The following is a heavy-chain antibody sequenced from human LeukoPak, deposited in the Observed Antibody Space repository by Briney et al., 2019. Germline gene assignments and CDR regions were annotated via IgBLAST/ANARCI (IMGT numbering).Heavy chain of an antibody. CDR2: ISWSGDRM. Sequence: PGGSLRLSCAASGFTFEDHVMHWVRQAPGKGLEWVASISWSGDRMGYADAVKGRFTISRDNAKNCLFLQMNSLRVEDTALYYCANDLGGSATTVWGQGTLVTVSS. CDR3: ANDLGGSATTV. V-gene: IGHV3-9*01. J-gene: IGHJ4*02. CDR1: GFTFEDHV. D-gene: IGHD2-2*01.